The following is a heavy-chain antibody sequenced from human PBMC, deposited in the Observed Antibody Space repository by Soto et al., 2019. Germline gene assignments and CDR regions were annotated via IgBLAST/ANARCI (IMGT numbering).Heavy chain of an antibody. CDR1: GFTFSSYA. CDR3: AREVGGGMDV. CDR2: ISYDGSNK. V-gene: IGHV3-30-3*01. Sequence: QVQLVESGGGVVQPGRSLRLSCAASGFTFSSYAMHWVRQAPGKGLEWVAVISYDGSNKYYADSVKGRFTTSRDNSKNTLYLQMNSLRAEDTAVYYCAREVGGGMDVWGQGTTVTVSS. J-gene: IGHJ6*02. D-gene: IGHD2-15*01.